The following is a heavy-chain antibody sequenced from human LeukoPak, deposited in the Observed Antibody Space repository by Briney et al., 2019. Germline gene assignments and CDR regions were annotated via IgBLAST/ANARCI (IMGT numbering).Heavy chain of an antibody. CDR3: ARDSSDGDEYYYYYMDV. J-gene: IGHJ6*03. D-gene: IGHD4-17*01. Sequence: GGSLRLSCAASGFTFSSYGMHWVRQAPGKGLEWVSYISGSGGTRDYADSVKGRFTISRDSAKNSLSLQMNSLRAEDTAVYYCARDSSDGDEYYYYYMDVWGKGTTVTVSS. V-gene: IGHV3-48*01. CDR1: GFTFSSYG. CDR2: ISGSGGTR.